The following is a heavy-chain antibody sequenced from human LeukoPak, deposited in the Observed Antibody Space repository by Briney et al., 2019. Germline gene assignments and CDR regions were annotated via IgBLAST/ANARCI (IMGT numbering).Heavy chain of an antibody. CDR1: GFTFSSYA. V-gene: IGHV3-23*01. J-gene: IGHJ4*02. CDR3: AKDPNPIAAAGLYYFDY. D-gene: IGHD6-13*01. CDR2: ISGSGGST. Sequence: PGGSLRLSCAASGFTFSSYAMSWVRQAPGKGLEWVSAISGSGGSTYYADSVKGRFTFSRDNSKNTLYLQMNSLRAEDTAVYYCAKDPNPIAAAGLYYFDYWGQGTLVTVSS.